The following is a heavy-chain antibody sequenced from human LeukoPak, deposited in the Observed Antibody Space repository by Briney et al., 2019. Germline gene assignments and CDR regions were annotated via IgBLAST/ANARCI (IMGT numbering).Heavy chain of an antibody. Sequence: GGSLRLSCAASGFTVSSNYMSWVRQAPGKGLEWVSSISGGGETTYYADSAKGRFTISRDNSQNTLYLQMNSLRAEDTAVYYCARDYADYVGYFFFDYWGQGTMVTVSS. CDR3: ARDYADYVGYFFFDY. D-gene: IGHD4-17*01. J-gene: IGHJ4*02. CDR1: GFTVSSNY. V-gene: IGHV3-23*01. CDR2: ISGGGETT.